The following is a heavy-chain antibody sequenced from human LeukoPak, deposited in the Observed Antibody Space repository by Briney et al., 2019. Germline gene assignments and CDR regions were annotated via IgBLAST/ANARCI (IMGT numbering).Heavy chain of an antibody. CDR2: IIPIFGTA. CDR1: GGTFISYA. CDR3: ARDAGKAYYYYYYMDV. J-gene: IGHJ6*03. D-gene: IGHD6-13*01. V-gene: IGHV1-69*05. Sequence: SVKVSCKACGGTFISYAISWVRQAPGQGLEWMGRIIPIFGTANYAQKFQGRVTITTDESTSTAYMELSSLRSEDTAVYYCARDAGKAYYYYYYMDVWGKGTTVTVS.